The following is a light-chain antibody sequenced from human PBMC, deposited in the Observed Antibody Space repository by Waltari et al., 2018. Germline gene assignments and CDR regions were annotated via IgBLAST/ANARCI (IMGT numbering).Light chain of an antibody. J-gene: IGLJ1*01. CDR2: AAF. V-gene: IGLV2-23*01. CDR1: STDLARQNL. Sequence: QSALTQPASVSGSPGQSIPISCTGASTDLARQNLVSRYQPVPPKAPKLIIFAAFKRPSGVSNRFSGAKSGATASLRVSGLQVDDEADYYCCGYTGSSTSYGCGGGTRVTVL. CDR3: CGYTGSSTSYG.